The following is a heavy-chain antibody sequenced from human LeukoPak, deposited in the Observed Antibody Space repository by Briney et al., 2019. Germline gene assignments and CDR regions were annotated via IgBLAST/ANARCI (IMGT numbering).Heavy chain of an antibody. Sequence: GGSRRLSCAASGFTFSDYYMSWIRQAPGKGLEWVSYISSSSSTIYYADSVKGRFTISRDNAKNSLYLQMNSLRGEDTAVYYCAKDKKWQQLNCFDCWGQGTLVTVSS. V-gene: IGHV3-11*04. CDR2: ISSSSSTI. D-gene: IGHD6-13*01. CDR3: AKDKKWQQLNCFDC. J-gene: IGHJ4*02. CDR1: GFTFSDYY.